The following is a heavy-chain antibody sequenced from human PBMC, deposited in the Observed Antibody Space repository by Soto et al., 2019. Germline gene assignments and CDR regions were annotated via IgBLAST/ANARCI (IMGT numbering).Heavy chain of an antibody. CDR3: AFRQEYRGSWVSGWFDP. V-gene: IGHV2-5*02. CDR2: LYWDDDK. J-gene: IGHJ5*02. D-gene: IGHD6-13*01. CDR1: GFSLSTSGVG. Sequence: QITLKESGPTVVKPTQTLTLTCTFSGFSLSTSGVGVGWIRQPPGKALEWLALLYWDDDKRYSPSLKTRLTINKEPPRNQVVLTMTNMDPVDTATYYCAFRQEYRGSWVSGWFDPWGQGTLVTVSS.